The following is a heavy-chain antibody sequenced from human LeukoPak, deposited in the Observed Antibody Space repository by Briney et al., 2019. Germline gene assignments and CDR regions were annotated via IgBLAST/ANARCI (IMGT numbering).Heavy chain of an antibody. Sequence: GGSLRLSCAASGFTFNTYTMNWVRQAPGKGLEWVSYISGSSGIIDYADSVRGRFTISRDNAKNSLYLQMNSLRAEDTAVYYCARAFTTWGQGTLVTVSS. J-gene: IGHJ4*02. V-gene: IGHV3-48*01. CDR1: GFTFNTYT. CDR2: ISGSSGII. D-gene: IGHD2/OR15-2a*01. CDR3: ARAFTT.